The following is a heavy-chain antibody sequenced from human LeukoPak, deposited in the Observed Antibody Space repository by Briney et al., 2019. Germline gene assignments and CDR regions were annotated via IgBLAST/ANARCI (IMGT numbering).Heavy chain of an antibody. V-gene: IGHV6-1*01. J-gene: IGHJ4*02. Sequence: SQTLSLNCAISGDSVSSNSGAWNWIRQSPSRGLEWQGRTYYRSKWVNDYEVSVKSRITINSDTSRNQCSLRLNSVAPEYTAVYYCASQGDGWFFDYWGQGILVTVSS. CDR2: TYYRSKWVN. D-gene: IGHD6-19*01. CDR1: GDSVSSNSGA. CDR3: ASQGDGWFFDY.